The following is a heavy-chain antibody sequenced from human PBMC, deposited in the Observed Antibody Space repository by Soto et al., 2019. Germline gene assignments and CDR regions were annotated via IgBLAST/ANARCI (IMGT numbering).Heavy chain of an antibody. V-gene: IGHV4-39*01. CDR3: ARINRMATIINWFDP. Sequence: SETLSLTCTVSGGSIISSSYYWGWIRQPPGKGLEWIGSIYYSGSTYYNPSLKSRVTISVDTSKNQFSLKLSSVTAADTAVYYCARINRMATIINWFDPWGQGTLVTVS. CDR1: GGSIISSSYY. D-gene: IGHD5-12*01. J-gene: IGHJ5*02. CDR2: IYYSGST.